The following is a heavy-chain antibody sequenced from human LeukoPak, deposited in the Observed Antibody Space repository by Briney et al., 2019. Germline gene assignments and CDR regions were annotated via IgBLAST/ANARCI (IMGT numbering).Heavy chain of an antibody. D-gene: IGHD3-10*01. CDR2: FYSSGST. CDR3: ARDRVTMVRGVKGYFDY. J-gene: IGHJ4*02. V-gene: IGHV4-59*01. Sequence: SETLSLTCTVSGGSISTYYWIWIRQPPGKELEWIGYFYSSGSTSYNSSLKSRVTISVDTSKNQFSLKLTSVTAADTAVYYCARDRVTMVRGVKGYFDYWGQGTLVTVSS. CDR1: GGSISTYY.